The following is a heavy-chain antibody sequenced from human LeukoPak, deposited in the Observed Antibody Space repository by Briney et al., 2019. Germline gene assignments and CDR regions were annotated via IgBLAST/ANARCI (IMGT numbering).Heavy chain of an antibody. D-gene: IGHD1-26*01. J-gene: IGHJ4*02. CDR2: INPSGGST. V-gene: IGHV1-46*01. CDR3: ARSLVGATLDVGY. CDR1: GYTFTSYY. Sequence: ASVKVSCKASGYTFTSYYMYWVRQAPGQGLEWMGIINPSGGSTSYAQKFQGRVTMTRDTSTRTVYMELSSLRYEDTAVYYCARSLVGATLDVGYWGQGTLVTVSS.